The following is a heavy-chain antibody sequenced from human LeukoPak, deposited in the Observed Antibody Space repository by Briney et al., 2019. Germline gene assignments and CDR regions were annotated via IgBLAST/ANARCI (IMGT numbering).Heavy chain of an antibody. CDR3: ARRNGYGQPLGRVHDY. CDR1: GGSISSSNW. V-gene: IGHV4-4*02. CDR2: IYHSGST. D-gene: IGHD5-18*01. Sequence: SGTLSLTCAVSGGSISSSNWWSWVRQPPGKGLEWIGEIYHSGSTNYNPSLKSRVTISVDKSKNQFSLKLSSVTAADTAVYYCARRNGYGQPLGRVHDYWGQGTLVTVSS. J-gene: IGHJ4*02.